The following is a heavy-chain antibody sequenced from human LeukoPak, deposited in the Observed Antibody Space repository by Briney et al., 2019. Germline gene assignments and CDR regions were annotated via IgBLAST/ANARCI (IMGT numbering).Heavy chain of an antibody. CDR2: ISYDGSNK. D-gene: IGHD1-26*01. Sequence: PGGSLRLSCAASGFTFSSYAMHWVRQAPGKGLEWVAVISYDGSNKYYADSVKGRFTISRDNSKNTLYLQMNSLRAEDTAVYYCARDVRSGSYQYYFDYWGLGTLITVSS. J-gene: IGHJ4*02. CDR3: ARDVRSGSYQYYFDY. V-gene: IGHV3-30*01. CDR1: GFTFSSYA.